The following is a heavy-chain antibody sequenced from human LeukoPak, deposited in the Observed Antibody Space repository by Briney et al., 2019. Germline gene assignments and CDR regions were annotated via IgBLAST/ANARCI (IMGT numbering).Heavy chain of an antibody. V-gene: IGHV4-61*01. Sequence: SETLSLTCTVSGGSISSSSYYWSWIRQPPGKGLEWIGYIYYSGSTNYNPSLKSRVTISVDTSKNQFSLKLSSVTAADTAVYYCAREGSSSWPRINYWGQGTLVTVSS. J-gene: IGHJ4*02. CDR2: IYYSGST. D-gene: IGHD6-13*01. CDR3: AREGSSSWPRINY. CDR1: GGSISSSSYY.